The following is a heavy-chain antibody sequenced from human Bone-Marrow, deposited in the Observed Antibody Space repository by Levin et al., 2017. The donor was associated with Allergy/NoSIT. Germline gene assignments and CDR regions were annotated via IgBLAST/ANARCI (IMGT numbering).Heavy chain of an antibody. V-gene: IGHV3-11*01. J-gene: IGHJ6*02. CDR2: ISSSGSTI. Sequence: GESLKISCAASGFTFSDYYMSWIRQAPGKGLEWVSYISSSGSTIYYADSVKGRFTISRDNAKNSLYLQMNSLRAEDTAVYYCALHTERGVLPSHGMDVWGQGTTVTVSS. CDR1: GFTFSDYY. D-gene: IGHD3-10*01. CDR3: ALHTERGVLPSHGMDV.